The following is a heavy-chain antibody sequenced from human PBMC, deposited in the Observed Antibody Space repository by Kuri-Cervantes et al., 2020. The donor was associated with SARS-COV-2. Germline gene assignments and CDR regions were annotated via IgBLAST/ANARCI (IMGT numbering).Heavy chain of an antibody. Sequence: SETLSLTCTVSGDSISSYYWNWIRQPAGKGLEWIGRIYISGSTNYNPSLESRVTMSIDTSRNQFSLKLSSVTAADTAVYYCARRVVAWFDPWGQGTLVTVSS. J-gene: IGHJ5*02. CDR1: GDSISSYY. CDR2: IYISGST. D-gene: IGHD2-15*01. V-gene: IGHV4-4*07. CDR3: ARRVVAWFDP.